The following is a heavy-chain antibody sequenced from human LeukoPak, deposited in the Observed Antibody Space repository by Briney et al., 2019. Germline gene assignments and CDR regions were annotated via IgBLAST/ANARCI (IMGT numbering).Heavy chain of an antibody. CDR1: GLTLSGYW. Sequence: GGSLRLSCAASGLTLSGYWMHWVGQAPGKGLVWVSRINGDASSTSYADSVKGRFTISRDNAKGTLYLQMNSLRVEDTAVYYCARARGNTYGYFEYWGQGTLVTVSS. CDR3: ARARGNTYGYFEY. V-gene: IGHV3-74*01. D-gene: IGHD5-18*01. CDR2: INGDASST. J-gene: IGHJ4*02.